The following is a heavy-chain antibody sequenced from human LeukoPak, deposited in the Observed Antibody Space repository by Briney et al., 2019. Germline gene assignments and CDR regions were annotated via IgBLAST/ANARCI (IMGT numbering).Heavy chain of an antibody. CDR2: ISYDGSNK. Sequence: GGSLRLSCAASGFTFSSYAMHWVRQAPGKGLEWVAVISYDGSNKYYADSVKGRFTISRDNSKNTLYLQMNSLRAEDMAVYYCARDLGDYFDYWGQGTLVTVPS. CDR1: GFTFSSYA. D-gene: IGHD3-16*01. J-gene: IGHJ4*02. CDR3: ARDLGDYFDY. V-gene: IGHV3-30-3*01.